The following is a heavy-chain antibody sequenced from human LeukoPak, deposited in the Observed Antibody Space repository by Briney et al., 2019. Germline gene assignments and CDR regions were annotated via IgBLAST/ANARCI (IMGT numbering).Heavy chain of an antibody. CDR1: GFTFSNYA. V-gene: IGHV3-23*01. J-gene: IGHJ5*01. Sequence: GGSLRLSCAATGFTFSNYAMSWVRQAPGKGLEWVSGISDNGGSTYYADSVKGRFTISRDNSKNTLSLQMNSLRAEDTAVYYCAKEEYFDWLDWFDSWGQGTLVTVSS. D-gene: IGHD3-9*01. CDR3: AKEEYFDWLDWFDS. CDR2: ISDNGGST.